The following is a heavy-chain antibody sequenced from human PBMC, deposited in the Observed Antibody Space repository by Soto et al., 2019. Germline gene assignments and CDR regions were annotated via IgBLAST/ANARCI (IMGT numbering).Heavy chain of an antibody. D-gene: IGHD4-4*01. J-gene: IGHJ3*02. CDR2: INPSGGST. CDR3: ATAYSSDAFDI. V-gene: IGHV1-46*03. Sequence: ASVKVSCKASGYTFTSYYMHWVRQAPGQGLEWMGIINPSGGSTSYAQKFQGRVTMTRDTSTSTVYMELSSLRSEDTAVYYCATAYSSDAFDIWGQGTMVTVSS. CDR1: GYTFTSYY.